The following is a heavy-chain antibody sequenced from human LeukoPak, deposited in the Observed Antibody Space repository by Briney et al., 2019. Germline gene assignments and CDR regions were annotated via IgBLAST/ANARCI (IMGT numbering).Heavy chain of an antibody. J-gene: IGHJ4*02. D-gene: IGHD3-22*01. CDR1: GGTFSSSA. CDR2: IIPIVGTT. Sequence: ASVKVSCKASGGTFSSSAISWVRQAPGQGLEWMGGIIPIVGTTNYAQMFQGRVTITADESTSTAYMELSSLRSEDTAVYYCARGGYYYDSSGYSHLPDYWGQGTLVTVSA. V-gene: IGHV1-69*13. CDR3: ARGGYYYDSSGYSHLPDY.